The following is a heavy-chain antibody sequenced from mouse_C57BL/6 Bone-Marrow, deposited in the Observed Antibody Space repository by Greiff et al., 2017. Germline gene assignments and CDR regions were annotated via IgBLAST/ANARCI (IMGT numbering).Heavy chain of an antibody. D-gene: IGHD1-1*01. CDR1: GYTFTSYW. Sequence: QVQLQQSGAELVKPGASVKLSCTASGYTFTSYWMHWVKQRPGQGLEWIGMIHPNSGSTNYNEKFNSKATLTVDKSSSTAYMQLSSLTSEDAAVYYCARGIIITTVPYYFDYWGQGTTLTGSS. V-gene: IGHV1-64*01. CDR2: IHPNSGST. J-gene: IGHJ2*01. CDR3: ARGIIITTVPYYFDY.